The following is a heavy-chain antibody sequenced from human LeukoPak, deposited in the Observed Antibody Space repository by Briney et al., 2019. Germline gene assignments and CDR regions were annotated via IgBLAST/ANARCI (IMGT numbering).Heavy chain of an antibody. V-gene: IGHV3-23*01. Sequence: GGSLRLSCAASGFTFSSYAMSWVRQAPGKGLEWVSAISGSGGSTYYADSVKGRFTTSRDNSKNTLYLQMNSLRAEDTAVYYCATDYGDYNYYYYGMDVWGQGTTVTVSS. J-gene: IGHJ6*02. D-gene: IGHD4-17*01. CDR1: GFTFSSYA. CDR3: ATDYGDYNYYYYGMDV. CDR2: ISGSGGST.